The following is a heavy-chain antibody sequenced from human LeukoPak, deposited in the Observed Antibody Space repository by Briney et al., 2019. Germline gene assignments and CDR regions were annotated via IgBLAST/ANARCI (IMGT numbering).Heavy chain of an antibody. Sequence: SQTLSLTCTVSGGSISSVSYYWSWIRQPAGKGLEWIGRIYSSGSTNYNPSLKSRVTISVDTSKNQFSLKLSSVTAADTAVYYCARDPLHCDILTGYYRAHAFDIWGQGTMVTVSS. V-gene: IGHV4-61*02. CDR3: ARDPLHCDILTGYYRAHAFDI. CDR2: IYSSGST. CDR1: GGSISSVSYY. D-gene: IGHD3-9*01. J-gene: IGHJ3*02.